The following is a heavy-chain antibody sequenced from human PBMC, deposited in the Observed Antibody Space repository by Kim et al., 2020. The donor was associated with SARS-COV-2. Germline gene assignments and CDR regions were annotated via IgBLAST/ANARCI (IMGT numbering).Heavy chain of an antibody. J-gene: IGHJ4*02. CDR2: ISHDGSNK. Sequence: GGSLRLSCVVSGITFRSYGMHWVRQAPGKGLEWVALISHDGSNKFYADSVKGRFTLSRDNSNNTLFLQMNSLRPEDTAVYYCAKIHLGDLDPTTSYGNDDWGQGTLVTVSS. D-gene: IGHD1-26*01. CDR1: GITFRSYG. CDR3: AKIHLGDLDPTTSYGNDD. V-gene: IGHV3-30*18.